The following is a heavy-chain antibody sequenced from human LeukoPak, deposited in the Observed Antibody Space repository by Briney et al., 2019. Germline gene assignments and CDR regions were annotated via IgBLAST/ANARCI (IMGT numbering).Heavy chain of an antibody. CDR3: ARDSDYYYDSSYFDY. Sequence: EGSLRLSCAASGSTFSSYWMSWVRQAPGKGLEWVANIKQDGSEKYYVDSVKGRFTISRDNAKNSLYLQMNSLRAEDTAVYYCARDSDYYYDSSYFDYWGQGTLVTVSS. CDR2: IKQDGSEK. V-gene: IGHV3-7*01. J-gene: IGHJ4*02. D-gene: IGHD3-22*01. CDR1: GSTFSSYW.